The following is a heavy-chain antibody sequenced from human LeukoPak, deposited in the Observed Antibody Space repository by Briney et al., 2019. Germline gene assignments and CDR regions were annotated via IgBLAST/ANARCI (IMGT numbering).Heavy chain of an antibody. D-gene: IGHD3-22*01. J-gene: IGHJ4*02. Sequence: SETLSLTCAVYGGSFSGYYWSWIRQPPGKGLEWIGEINHSGSTNYNPSLKSRVTISVDTSKNQFSLKLKSVTAADTAVYYCARDPYDSSGYYRYFDYWGQGTLVTVSS. V-gene: IGHV4-34*01. CDR3: ARDPYDSSGYYRYFDY. CDR1: GGSFSGYY. CDR2: INHSGST.